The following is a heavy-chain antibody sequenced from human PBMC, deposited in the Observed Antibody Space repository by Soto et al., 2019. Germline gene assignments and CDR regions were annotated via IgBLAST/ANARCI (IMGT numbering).Heavy chain of an antibody. D-gene: IGHD3-16*01. Sequence: SETLSLTCTVSGGSVSSSSCYWGWIRQPPGKGLEWIGSIYYSGSTYYNPSLKSRVTISVDTSKNQFSLKLSSVTAADKAVYYCARFAPWGGMDVWGLGTTVTVSS. CDR2: IYYSGST. V-gene: IGHV4-39*07. CDR3: ARFAPWGGMDV. CDR1: GGSVSSSSCY. J-gene: IGHJ6*02.